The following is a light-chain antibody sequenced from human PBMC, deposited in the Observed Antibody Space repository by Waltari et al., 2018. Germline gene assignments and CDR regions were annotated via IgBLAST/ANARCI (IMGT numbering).Light chain of an antibody. CDR1: QGISGY. CDR2: AAS. J-gene: IGKJ3*01. V-gene: IGKV1-8*01. Sequence: AIRTTQSPSSFAASTGDRVTNTCRASQGISGYLAWYQQNPGKAPKLLISAASSLQSGVPSRSSGSGSRTDFTLTISCLQSEDFATYFCQQYYTYPFTFGPGTMVDIK. CDR3: QQYYTYPFT.